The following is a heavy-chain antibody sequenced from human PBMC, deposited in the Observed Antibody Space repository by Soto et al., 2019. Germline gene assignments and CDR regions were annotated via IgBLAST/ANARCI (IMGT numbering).Heavy chain of an antibody. CDR3: ARLVGDTRLGIQLWLPHYYFDY. CDR1: GGSISSSSYY. J-gene: IGHJ4*02. Sequence: QLQLQESGPGLVKPSETLSLTCTVSGGSISSSSYYWGWIRQPPGKGLEWIGSIYYSGSTYYNPSLKSRVTISVDTSKNQFSLKLSSVTSADTAVYYCARLVGDTRLGIQLWLPHYYFDYWGQGTLVTVSS. D-gene: IGHD5-18*01. V-gene: IGHV4-39*01. CDR2: IYYSGST.